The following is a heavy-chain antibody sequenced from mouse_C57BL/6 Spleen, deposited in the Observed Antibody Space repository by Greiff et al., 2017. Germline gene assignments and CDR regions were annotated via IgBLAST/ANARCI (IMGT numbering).Heavy chain of an antibody. Sequence: QVQLQQPGAELVMPGASVKLSCKASGYTFTSYWMHWVKQRPGQGLEWIGEIDPSDSYTNYNQKFKGKSTLTVDKSSSTAYMQLSSLTSEDSAVYYWASGGGVPFAYWGQGTLVTVSA. CDR1: GYTFTSYW. CDR2: IDPSDSYT. J-gene: IGHJ3*01. CDR3: ASGGGVPFAY. V-gene: IGHV1-69*01.